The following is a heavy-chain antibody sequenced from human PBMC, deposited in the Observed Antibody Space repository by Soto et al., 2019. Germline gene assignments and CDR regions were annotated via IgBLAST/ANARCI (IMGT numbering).Heavy chain of an antibody. Sequence: QVQLVQSGAEVKKPGSSVKVSCTASGGTFSSYAISWVRQAPGQGLEWMGGIIPIFGTANYAQKFQGRVTITADESTSTAYMELSRLRSEDTAVYYCARDRAGANSYYFDYWGQGTLVTVSS. J-gene: IGHJ4*02. D-gene: IGHD6-19*01. CDR2: IIPIFGTA. CDR3: ARDRAGANSYYFDY. V-gene: IGHV1-69*12. CDR1: GGTFSSYA.